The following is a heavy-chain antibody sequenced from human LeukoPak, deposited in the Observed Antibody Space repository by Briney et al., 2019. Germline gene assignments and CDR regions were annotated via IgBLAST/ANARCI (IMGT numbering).Heavy chain of an antibody. J-gene: IGHJ3*02. CDR3: ARDHMTGGSFAI. V-gene: IGHV4-59*01. D-gene: IGHD3-9*01. CDR2: IHFSKGT. Sequence: SETLSLTCAVYGGSFSGYYWSWIRQPPGKGLEWIGYIHFSKGTNYYPSLKSRVTMSLDTSKDQFSLKLSSVTAADTAVYYCARDHMTGGSFAIWGQGTMVTVSS. CDR1: GGSFSGYY.